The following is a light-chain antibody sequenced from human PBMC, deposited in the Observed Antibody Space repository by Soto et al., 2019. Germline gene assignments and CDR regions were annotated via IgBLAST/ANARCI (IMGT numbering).Light chain of an antibody. CDR1: SSDVGGYNF. J-gene: IGLJ2*01. CDR2: ESN. V-gene: IGLV2-23*01. Sequence: QSALTQPASVSGSPGQSITISCTGTSSDVGGYNFVSWYQQHPAAAPRLMIYESNKRPSGVSNRFSGSKSGNTASLTISGLQGDDEANYYCCSYAGSSNVVFGGRTKLTVL. CDR3: CSYAGSSNVV.